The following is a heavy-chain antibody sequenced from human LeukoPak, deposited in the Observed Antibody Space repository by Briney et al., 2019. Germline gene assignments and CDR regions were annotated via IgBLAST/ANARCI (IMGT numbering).Heavy chain of an antibody. Sequence: ASVKVSCKASGYTFTGYYMHWVRRAPGQGLEWMGWINPNSGGTNYAQKFQGRVTMTRDTSISTAYMELSRLRSDDTAVYYCARAVVTAIQYYYYMDVWGKGTTVTVSS. CDR1: GYTFTGYY. CDR2: INPNSGGT. J-gene: IGHJ6*03. D-gene: IGHD2-21*02. V-gene: IGHV1-2*02. CDR3: ARAVVTAIQYYYYMDV.